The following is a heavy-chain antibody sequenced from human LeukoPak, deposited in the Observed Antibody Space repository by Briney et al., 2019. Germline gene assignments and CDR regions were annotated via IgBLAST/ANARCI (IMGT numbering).Heavy chain of an antibody. CDR2: IYYSGST. CDR3: ARGITIFGVVIQYYFDY. CDR1: GGSISSYY. V-gene: IGHV4-59*01. J-gene: IGHJ4*02. Sequence: SETPSLTCTVSGGSISSYYWSWIRQPPGKGLEWIGYIYYSGSTNYNPSLKSRVTISVDTSKNQFSLKLSSVTAADTAVYYCARGITIFGVVIQYYFDYWGQGTLVTVSS. D-gene: IGHD3-3*01.